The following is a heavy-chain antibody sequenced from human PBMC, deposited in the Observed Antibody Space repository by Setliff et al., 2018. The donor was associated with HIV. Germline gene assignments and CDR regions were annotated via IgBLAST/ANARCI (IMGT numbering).Heavy chain of an antibody. CDR2: ISSTTSSFT. V-gene: IGHV3-11*06. CDR3: ARISVASRYNSDMDV. CDR1: GFTFSDYY. D-gene: IGHD5-12*01. Sequence: GGSLRLSCTASGFTFSDYYMSWIRQAPGKGLEWISDISSTTSSFTNYADSVTGRFTISRDTSKNTLFLQINSLRPEDTAVYYCARISVASRYNSDMDVWGKGTTVTVSS. J-gene: IGHJ6*03.